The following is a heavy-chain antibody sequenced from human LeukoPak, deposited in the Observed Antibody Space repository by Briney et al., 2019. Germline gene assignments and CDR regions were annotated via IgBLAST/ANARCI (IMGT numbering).Heavy chain of an antibody. CDR2: INHSGST. Sequence: PSETLSLTCAVYGGSFSGYYWSWIRQPPGKGLEWIGEINHSGSTNYNPSLKSRVTISVDTSKNQFSLKLSSVTAADTAVYYCARRSANWGSLYYFDYWGQGTLVTVSS. D-gene: IGHD7-27*01. J-gene: IGHJ4*02. CDR1: GGSFSGYY. V-gene: IGHV4-34*01. CDR3: ARRSANWGSLYYFDY.